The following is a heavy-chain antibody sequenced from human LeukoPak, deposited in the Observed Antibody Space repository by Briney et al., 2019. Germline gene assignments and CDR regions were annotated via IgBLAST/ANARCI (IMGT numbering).Heavy chain of an antibody. CDR1: GFIFSTYG. J-gene: IGHJ5*01. CDR3: AKARCSSSDCYLPDS. Sequence: GGSLRLSCAASGFIFSTYGMYWVRQAPGKGLEWVAFIRHDGSIKNYADSVKGRSTISRDNSKNTLYLQMNSLRAEDTAVYYCAKARCSSSDCYLPDSWGQGTLVTVSS. CDR2: IRHDGSIK. V-gene: IGHV3-30*02. D-gene: IGHD2-2*01.